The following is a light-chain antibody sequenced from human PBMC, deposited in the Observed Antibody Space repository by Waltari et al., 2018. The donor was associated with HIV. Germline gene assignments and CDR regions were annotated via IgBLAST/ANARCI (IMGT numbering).Light chain of an antibody. J-gene: IGLJ3*02. Sequence: QSALTQPASVSGSPGQSITISCTGTRRDVGSYNLVSWYQHHPGKAPKRIFSGVSKRPSGVSNRFSGSKSGTTASLTISGLQAEDEADYHCCSYAHNDPWVFGGGTRLTVL. V-gene: IGLV2-23*02. CDR3: CSYAHNDPWV. CDR2: GVS. CDR1: RRDVGSYNL.